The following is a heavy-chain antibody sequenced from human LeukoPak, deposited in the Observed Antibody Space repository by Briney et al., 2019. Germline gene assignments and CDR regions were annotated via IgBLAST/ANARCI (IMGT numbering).Heavy chain of an antibody. Sequence: GGSLRPSCAASGFTFSSYAMSWVRQAPGKGLEWVSAISGSGGSTYYADSVKGRFTISRDNSKNTLYLQMNSLRAEDTAVYYCAKVITTVRGRPYYFDYWGQGTLVTVSS. V-gene: IGHV3-23*01. D-gene: IGHD3-10*01. CDR3: AKVITTVRGRPYYFDY. CDR1: GFTFSSYA. J-gene: IGHJ4*02. CDR2: ISGSGGST.